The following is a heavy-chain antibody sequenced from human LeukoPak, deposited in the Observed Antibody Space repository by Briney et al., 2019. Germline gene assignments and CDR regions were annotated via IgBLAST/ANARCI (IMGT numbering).Heavy chain of an antibody. CDR1: GYTFTSYG. V-gene: IGHV1-18*01. J-gene: IGHJ4*02. D-gene: IGHD4-17*01. CDR2: ISAYNGNT. Sequence: ASVKVSCKASGYTFTSYGISWVRQAPGQGLEWMGWISAYNGNTNYAQKLQGRVTMTTDTSTSTAYMELRSLRSDDTAVYYCAGDLDGDYVDIDYWAREPWSPSPQ. CDR3: AGDLDGDYVDIDY.